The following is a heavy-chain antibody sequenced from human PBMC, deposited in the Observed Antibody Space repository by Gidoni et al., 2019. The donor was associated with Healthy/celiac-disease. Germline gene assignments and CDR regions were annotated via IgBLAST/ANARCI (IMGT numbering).Heavy chain of an antibody. CDR2: IGTAGDT. J-gene: IGHJ2*01. CDR3: ARRAYYDFWSGTPAWYFDL. V-gene: IGHV3-13*01. Sequence: EVQRVESGGGLVQPGGSLRLSCAASGFTFSSYALHWVGQATGKGLDWVSAIGTAGDTYYPGSVKSRFTISRENAKNSLYLQMNSLRAGDTAVYYCARRAYYDFWSGTPAWYFDLWGRGTLVTVSS. D-gene: IGHD3-3*01. CDR1: GFTFSSYA.